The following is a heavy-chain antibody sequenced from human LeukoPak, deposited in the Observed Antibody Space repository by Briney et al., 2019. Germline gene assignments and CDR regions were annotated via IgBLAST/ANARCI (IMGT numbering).Heavy chain of an antibody. CDR1: GFTFSNAW. D-gene: IGHD1-26*01. CDR3: RLDVGATPDMDV. CDR2: IKSKTDGGTT. J-gene: IGHJ6*02. V-gene: IGHV3-15*01. Sequence: PGGSLRLSCAASGFTFSNAWMSWVRQAPGKGLEWVGRIKSKTDGGTTDYAAPVKGRFTISRDDSKNTLYLQMNSLRTEDTAVYYCRLDVGATPDMDVWGQGTTVTVSS.